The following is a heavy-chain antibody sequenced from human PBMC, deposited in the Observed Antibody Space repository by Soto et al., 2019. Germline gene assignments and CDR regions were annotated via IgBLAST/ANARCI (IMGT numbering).Heavy chain of an antibody. D-gene: IGHD3-3*01. CDR1: GGFLSESY. CDR2: INHVGGT. CDR3: ARDNILGILYGGMDV. Sequence: SETLSLTCDVYGGFLSESYWAWIRQPPGKGLEWIGYINHVGGTYYNPSLKSRVTISVDTSKNQFSLKLSSVTAADTAVYYCARDNILGILYGGMDVWGQGTTVTVSS. J-gene: IGHJ6*02. V-gene: IGHV4-30-4*08.